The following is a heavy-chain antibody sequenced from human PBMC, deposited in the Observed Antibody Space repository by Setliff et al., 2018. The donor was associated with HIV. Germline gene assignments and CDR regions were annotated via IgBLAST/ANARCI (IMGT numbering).Heavy chain of an antibody. CDR3: ARDRSGIAVAAPDAFDV. CDR1: GGSFRNYA. CDR2: IIPLLGTP. D-gene: IGHD6-19*01. V-gene: IGHV1-69*10. J-gene: IGHJ3*01. Sequence: ASVKVSCKASGGSFRNYAINWVRQAPGQGLEWMGGIIPLLGTPNYAHKFQGRVTITADKYSSTAYMELSSLRSEDSAVFYCARDRSGIAVAAPDAFDVWGQGTMVTVSS.